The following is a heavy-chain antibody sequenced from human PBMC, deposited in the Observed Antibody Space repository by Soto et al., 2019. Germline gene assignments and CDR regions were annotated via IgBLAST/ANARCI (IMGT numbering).Heavy chain of an antibody. CDR1: GFTFSSYA. V-gene: IGHV3-23*01. CDR2: ISGSGGST. D-gene: IGHD6-19*01. CDR3: AKHDSSGWYYFDY. J-gene: IGHJ4*02. Sequence: PGGSLRLSCAASGFTFSSYAISWVRQAPGKGLEWVSAISGSGGSTYYADSVKGRFTISRDNSKNTLYLQMNSLRAEDTAVYYCAKHDSSGWYYFDYWGQGTLVTVSS.